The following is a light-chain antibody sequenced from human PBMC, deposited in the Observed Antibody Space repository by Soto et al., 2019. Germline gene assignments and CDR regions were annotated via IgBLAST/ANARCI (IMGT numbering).Light chain of an antibody. CDR3: SSYTISNTLV. CDR2: DVS. V-gene: IGLV2-14*01. Sequence: QSALTQPASVSGSPGQSITISCTGTSSDVGGYNYVSWYQQYPGKAPKLMIYDVSNRPSGVSNRFSGSKSGKTASLTISGLQADDEADYYCSSYTISNTLVFGSGTKLTVL. J-gene: IGLJ1*01. CDR1: SSDVGGYNY.